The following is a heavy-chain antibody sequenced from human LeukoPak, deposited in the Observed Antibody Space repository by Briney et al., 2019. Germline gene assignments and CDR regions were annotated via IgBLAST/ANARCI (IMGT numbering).Heavy chain of an antibody. D-gene: IGHD5-18*01. Sequence: ASVKVSCKASGGTFSSYAISWVRRAPGQGLEWMGGIIPIFGTANYAQKFQGRVTITADKSTSTAYMELSSLRSEDTAVYYCARSGGYSYGYNYYYMDVWGKGTTVTVSS. V-gene: IGHV1-69*06. J-gene: IGHJ6*03. CDR1: GGTFSSYA. CDR3: ARSGGYSYGYNYYYMDV. CDR2: IIPIFGTA.